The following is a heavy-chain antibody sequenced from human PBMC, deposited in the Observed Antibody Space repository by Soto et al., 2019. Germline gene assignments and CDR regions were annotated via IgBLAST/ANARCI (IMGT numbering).Heavy chain of an antibody. CDR3: AREIRGNYYGSGSGGMDV. Sequence: QLQLQESGPGLVKPSETLSLTCTVSGGSISSSSYYWGWIRQPPGKGLEWIGSIYYSGSTYYNPSLKSRVTIAEDTSKNQFSRKLSSVTAADTAVYYCAREIRGNYYGSGSGGMDVWGQGTTVTVSS. CDR1: GGSISSSSYY. J-gene: IGHJ6*02. CDR2: IYYSGST. D-gene: IGHD3-10*01. V-gene: IGHV4-39*01.